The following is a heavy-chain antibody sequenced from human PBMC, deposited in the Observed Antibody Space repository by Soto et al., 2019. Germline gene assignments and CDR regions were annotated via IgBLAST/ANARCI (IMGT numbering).Heavy chain of an antibody. CDR3: AKDRYCSGGSCYPLPMDV. V-gene: IGHV3-23*01. D-gene: IGHD2-15*01. CDR1: GFTFSSYA. CDR2: ISGSGGST. Sequence: GGSLRLSCAASGFTFSSYAMSWVRQAPGKGLEWVSAISGSGGSTYYADYVKGRFTISRDNSKNTLYLQMKSLRAEDTAVYYCAKDRYCSGGSCYPLPMDVWGQGTTVTVSS. J-gene: IGHJ6*02.